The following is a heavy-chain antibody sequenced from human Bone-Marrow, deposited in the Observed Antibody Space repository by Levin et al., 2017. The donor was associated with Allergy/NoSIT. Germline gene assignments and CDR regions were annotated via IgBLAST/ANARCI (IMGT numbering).Heavy chain of an antibody. V-gene: IGHV1-18*01. J-gene: IGHJ6*03. Sequence: PLASVKVSCKASGYTFTSYGISWVRQAPGQGLEWMGWISAYNGNTNYAQKLQGRVTMTTDTSTSTAYMELRSLRSDDTAVYYCARESSTSNYYYYYYMDVWGKGTTVTVSS. CDR3: ARESSTSNYYYYYYMDV. CDR1: GYTFTSYG. D-gene: IGHD2-2*01. CDR2: ISAYNGNT.